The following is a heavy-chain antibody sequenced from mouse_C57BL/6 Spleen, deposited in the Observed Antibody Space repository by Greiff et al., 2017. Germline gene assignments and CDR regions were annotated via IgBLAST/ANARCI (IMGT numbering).Heavy chain of an antibody. CDR1: GFTFSSYG. Sequence: EVQGVESGGDLVKPGGSLKLSCAASGFTFSSYGMSWVRQTPDKRLEWVATISSGGSYTYYPDSVKGRFTISRDNAKNTLYLQMSSLKSEDTAMYYCARHEATVVEMDFGGQGTSVTVSS. CDR3: ARHEATVVEMDF. D-gene: IGHD1-1*01. CDR2: ISSGGSYT. V-gene: IGHV5-6*01. J-gene: IGHJ4*01.